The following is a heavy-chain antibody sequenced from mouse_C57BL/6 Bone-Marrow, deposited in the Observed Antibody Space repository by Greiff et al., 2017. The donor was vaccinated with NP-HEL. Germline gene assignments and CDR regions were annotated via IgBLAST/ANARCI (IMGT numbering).Heavy chain of an antibody. V-gene: IGHV5-6*01. CDR2: ISSGGSYT. D-gene: IGHD2-5*01. CDR1: GFTFSSYG. J-gene: IGHJ3*01. Sequence: EVKLMESGGDLVKPGGSLKLSCAASGFTFSSYGMSWVRQTPDKRLEWVATISSGGSYTYYPDSVKGRFTISRDNAKNTLYLHMSSLKSEDTAMYYCARGDYSNFAYWGQGTLVTVSA. CDR3: ARGDYSNFAY.